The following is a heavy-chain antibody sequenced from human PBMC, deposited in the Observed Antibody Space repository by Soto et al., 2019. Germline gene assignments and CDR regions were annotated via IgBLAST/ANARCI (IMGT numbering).Heavy chain of an antibody. CDR1: GYNFATHW. CDR3: ARPPEGYCSGGNCHFDY. CDR2: IYPGDSDT. V-gene: IGHV5-51*01. D-gene: IGHD2-15*01. J-gene: IGHJ4*02. Sequence: PGASLKISCKGSGYNFATHWVAWVRQMPGKGLEWMGIIYPGDSDTTYSPSFQGRVNISVDKSLNTAYLQWNSLKASDTAMYYCARPPEGYCSGGNCHFDYWGQGTLVTVSS.